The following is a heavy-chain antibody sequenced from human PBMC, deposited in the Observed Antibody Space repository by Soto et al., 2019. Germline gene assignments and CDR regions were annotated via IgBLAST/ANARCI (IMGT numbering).Heavy chain of an antibody. V-gene: IGHV4-34*01. Sequence: PSETLSLTFAVYGGSFSGYYWSWIRQPPGTGLAWIGEINHSGSTNYNPSLQSRVTISVDTSKNQFSLKLSSVTAADTAVYYCATSNWNYGGGWFDPWGQGTLVTVSS. J-gene: IGHJ5*02. CDR1: GGSFSGYY. CDR2: INHSGST. D-gene: IGHD1-7*01. CDR3: ATSNWNYGGGWFDP.